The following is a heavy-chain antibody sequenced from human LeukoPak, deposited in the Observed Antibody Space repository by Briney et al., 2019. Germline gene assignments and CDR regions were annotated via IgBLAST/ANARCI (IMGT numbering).Heavy chain of an antibody. CDR3: AREACTGGSCYLDY. D-gene: IGHD2-15*01. Sequence: GGSLRLSCAASGFTFSSYSINWVRQAPGKGLEWVSSISSSSNYIYYADSVKGRFTISRDNAKRSLYLQMNSLRAEDTALYYCAREACTGGSCYLDYWGQETLVTVSS. CDR1: GFTFSSYS. V-gene: IGHV3-21*01. CDR2: ISSSSNYI. J-gene: IGHJ4*02.